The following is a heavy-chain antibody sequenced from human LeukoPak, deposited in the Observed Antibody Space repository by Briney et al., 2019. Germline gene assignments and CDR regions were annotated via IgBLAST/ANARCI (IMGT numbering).Heavy chain of an antibody. Sequence: GASVKVSCKASGGTFSSYAISWVRQAPGQGLEWMGGIIPIFGTANYAQKFQGRVTITADESTSAAYMELSSLRSEDTAVYYCARAPIPTVTTYFDYWGQGTLVTVSS. J-gene: IGHJ4*02. CDR1: GGTFSSYA. V-gene: IGHV1-69*13. CDR3: ARAPIPTVTTYFDY. D-gene: IGHD4-17*01. CDR2: IIPIFGTA.